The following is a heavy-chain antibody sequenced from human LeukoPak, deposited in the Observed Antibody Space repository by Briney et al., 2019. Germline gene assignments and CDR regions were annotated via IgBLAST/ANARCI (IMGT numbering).Heavy chain of an antibody. D-gene: IGHD6-6*01. Sequence: GGSLRLSCAASGFTFSSYSMNWVRQAPGKGLEWVAVISYDGSNKYYADSVKGRFTISRDNSKNTLYLQMNSLRAEDTAVYYCARNIAARYYYYYYMDVWGKGTTVTVSS. CDR1: GFTFSSYS. J-gene: IGHJ6*03. CDR2: ISYDGSNK. V-gene: IGHV3-30*03. CDR3: ARNIAARYYYYYYMDV.